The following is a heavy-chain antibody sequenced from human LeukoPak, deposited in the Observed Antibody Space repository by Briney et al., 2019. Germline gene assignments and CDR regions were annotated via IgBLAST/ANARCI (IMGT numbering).Heavy chain of an antibody. V-gene: IGHV3-30-3*01. D-gene: IGHD3-10*01. J-gene: IGHJ4*02. CDR1: GFTFSSYA. Sequence: PGRSLRLSCAASGFTFSSYAMHWVRQAPGKGLEWVAVISYDGSNKYYADSVRGRFTISRDNSKNTLYLQMNSLRAEDTAVYYWSRGRGGVFDYWGQGTLVTVSS. CDR3: SRGRGGVFDY. CDR2: ISYDGSNK.